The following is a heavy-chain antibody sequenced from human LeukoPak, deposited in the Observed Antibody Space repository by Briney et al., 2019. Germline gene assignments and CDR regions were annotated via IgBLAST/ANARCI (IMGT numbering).Heavy chain of an antibody. Sequence: PGGSLRLSCAASGFTFSSYWMHWVRQAPGKGLVWVSRIKTDGSSTTYADSVKGRFTISRDNAKNMLYLQMNSLRAEDTAVYYCAREIALVASNAFDIWGQGTMVTVAS. J-gene: IGHJ3*02. CDR3: AREIALVASNAFDI. CDR1: GFTFSSYW. V-gene: IGHV3-74*01. CDR2: IKTDGSST. D-gene: IGHD5-12*01.